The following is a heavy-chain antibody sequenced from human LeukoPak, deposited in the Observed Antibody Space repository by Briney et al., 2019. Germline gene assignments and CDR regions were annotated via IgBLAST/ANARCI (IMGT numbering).Heavy chain of an antibody. J-gene: IGHJ4*02. CDR2: IRFDGSNK. D-gene: IGHD5-18*01. Sequence: PGGSLRLSCAASGFTFSSYAMHWVRQAPGKGLEWVAFIRFDGSNKYYADSVKGRFTISRDNSKNTLSLQMNSLRAEDRAVYYCATNNEGPSIQLRVDYWGQGTLVTVSS. CDR3: ATNNEGPSIQLRVDY. CDR1: GFTFSSYA. V-gene: IGHV3-30*02.